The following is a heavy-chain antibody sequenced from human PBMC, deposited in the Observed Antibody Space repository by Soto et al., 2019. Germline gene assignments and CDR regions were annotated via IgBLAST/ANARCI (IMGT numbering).Heavy chain of an antibody. V-gene: IGHV3-7*01. CDR1: GFTLSSYW. J-gene: IGHJ5*02. CDR3: ASQSYGRFDP. Sequence: EVQLVESGGGLVQPGGSLRLSCAASGFTLSSYWMSWVRQAPGKGLEWVANIKHDGSEKYYVDSVKGRFTISRDNAKNSLYLQMSSLRAEDTAVYYCASQSYGRFDPWGQGTLVTVSS. CDR2: IKHDGSEK. D-gene: IGHD1-1*01.